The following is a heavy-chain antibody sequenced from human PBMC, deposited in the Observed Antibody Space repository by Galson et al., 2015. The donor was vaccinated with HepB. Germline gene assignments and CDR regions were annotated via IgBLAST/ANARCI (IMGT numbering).Heavy chain of an antibody. CDR3: AAGFDSSGYSLDYYYYGMDV. Sequence: SVKVSRKASGFTFTSSAMQWMRQARGQRLEWIGWIVVGSGNTNYAQKFQERVTITRDMSTSTAYMELNSLRSEDTAVYYCAAGFDSSGYSLDYYYYGMDVWGQGTTVTVSS. CDR2: IVVGSGNT. D-gene: IGHD3-22*01. V-gene: IGHV1-58*02. J-gene: IGHJ6*02. CDR1: GFTFTSSA.